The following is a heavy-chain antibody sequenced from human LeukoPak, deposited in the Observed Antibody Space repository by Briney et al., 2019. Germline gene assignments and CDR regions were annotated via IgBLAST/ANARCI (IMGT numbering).Heavy chain of an antibody. D-gene: IGHD5-18*01. CDR3: AREKAYNYGLIDY. CDR1: EFTFSSYW. J-gene: IGHJ4*02. CDR2: IKQDESEK. Sequence: GGSLRLSCAASEFTFSSYWMSWVRQAPGKGLEWVANIKQDESEKYYVDSVRGRFTISRDNAKNSVYLQMNSLRAEDTAVYYCAREKAYNYGLIDYWGQGTLVTVSS. V-gene: IGHV3-7*01.